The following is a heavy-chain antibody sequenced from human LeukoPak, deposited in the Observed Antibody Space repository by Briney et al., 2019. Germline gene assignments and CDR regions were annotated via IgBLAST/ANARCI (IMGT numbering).Heavy chain of an antibody. Sequence: PGGSRRLSCAASGFTFSNYWMHWVRQAPGEGLVWASRISSDGSSTTYADSVKGRFTISRDNAKNTLYLQMNSLRAEDTAVYYCGRGFALVPAGIPDYWGQGTLVTVSS. V-gene: IGHV3-74*01. CDR2: ISSDGSST. J-gene: IGHJ4*02. CDR1: GFTFSNYW. CDR3: GRGFALVPAGIPDY. D-gene: IGHD2-2*01.